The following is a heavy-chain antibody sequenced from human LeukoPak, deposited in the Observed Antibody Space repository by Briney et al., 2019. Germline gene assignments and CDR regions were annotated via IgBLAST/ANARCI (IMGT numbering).Heavy chain of an antibody. Sequence: PSETLSLTCAVFGGSINSYYWSWIRQPPGKGLEWIGYIYYSGSTNYNPSLKSRVTISVDTSKNQFSLKLSSVTAADTAVYYCAAYSSSLGPFFDYWGQGTLVTVSS. D-gene: IGHD6-13*01. J-gene: IGHJ4*02. CDR2: IYYSGST. V-gene: IGHV4-59*08. CDR1: GGSINSYY. CDR3: AAYSSSLGPFFDY.